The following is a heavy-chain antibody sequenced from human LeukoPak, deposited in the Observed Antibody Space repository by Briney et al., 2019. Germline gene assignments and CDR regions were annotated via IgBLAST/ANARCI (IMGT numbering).Heavy chain of an antibody. V-gene: IGHV3-53*01. Sequence: RXAPGKXXXXXSVIYRGRSTYFAPSVKCRFTISRDNSKTTLYLQINSLRAEDSAVYYCARGGWDSSGYYQLFDYWGQGTLVTVSS. J-gene: IGHJ4*02. CDR3: ARGGWDSSGYYQLFDY. CDR2: IYRGRST. D-gene: IGHD3-22*01.